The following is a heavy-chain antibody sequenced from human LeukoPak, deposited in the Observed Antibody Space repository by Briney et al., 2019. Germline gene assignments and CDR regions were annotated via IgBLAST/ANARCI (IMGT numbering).Heavy chain of an antibody. D-gene: IGHD2-15*01. CDR2: IRGSGGST. V-gene: IGHV3-23*01. CDR3: AKDRESFYCSGGSCYPLTDY. Sequence: GGSLRLSCAASGFTFSSYGMSWVRQAPGKGLEWVSAIRGSGGSTYYADSVKGRFTISRDNSKNTLYLQMNSLRAEDTAVYYCAKDRESFYCSGGSCYPLTDYWGQGTLVTVSS. J-gene: IGHJ4*02. CDR1: GFTFSSYG.